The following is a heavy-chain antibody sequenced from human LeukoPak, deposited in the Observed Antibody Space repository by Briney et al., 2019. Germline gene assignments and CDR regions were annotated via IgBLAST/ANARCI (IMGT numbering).Heavy chain of an antibody. V-gene: IGHV4-61*01. CDR2: IYYSGST. Sequence: SETLSLTCTVSGGSISSSSYYWSWIRQPPGKGLEWIGYIYYSGSTNYNPSLKSRVTISVDTSKNQFSLKLSSVTAADTAVYYCARFSGSYPFDYWGQGTLVTVSS. CDR1: GGSISSSSYY. CDR3: ARFSGSYPFDY. D-gene: IGHD1-26*01. J-gene: IGHJ4*02.